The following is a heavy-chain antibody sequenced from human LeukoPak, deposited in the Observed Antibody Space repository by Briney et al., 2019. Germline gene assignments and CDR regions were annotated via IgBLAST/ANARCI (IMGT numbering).Heavy chain of an antibody. D-gene: IGHD1-26*01. J-gene: IGHJ6*02. Sequence: EWIGSIYHSGSTYYNPSLKSRVTISVDTSKNQFSLKLSSVTAADTAVYYCASTAGGSYRYHYYGMDVWGQGTTVTVSS. CDR3: ASTAGGSYRYHYYGMDV. CDR2: IYHSGST. V-gene: IGHV4-38-2*01.